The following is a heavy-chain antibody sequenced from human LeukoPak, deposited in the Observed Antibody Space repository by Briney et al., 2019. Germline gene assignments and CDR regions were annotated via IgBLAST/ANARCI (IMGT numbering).Heavy chain of an antibody. Sequence: SETLSLTCTVSGGSISSYYWSWIRQPPGKGLEWIGYIYYSGSTNYNPSLKSRVTISVDTSKNQFSLKLSSVTAADTAVYYCARSRFKSRAFDIWGQGTMVTVSS. J-gene: IGHJ3*02. CDR3: ARSRFKSRAFDI. CDR2: IYYSGST. CDR1: GGSISSYY. V-gene: IGHV4-59*01. D-gene: IGHD3-3*01.